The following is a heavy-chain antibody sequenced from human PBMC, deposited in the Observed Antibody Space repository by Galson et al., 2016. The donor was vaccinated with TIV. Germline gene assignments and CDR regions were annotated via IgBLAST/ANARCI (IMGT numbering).Heavy chain of an antibody. V-gene: IGHV1-69*06. Sequence: SVKVSCKASGGIFSSFVISWVRQAPGQGLEWMGSINPIFGTANYAQKFQGRVTITADTSTSTFYMDLSSLRSEDTAIYYCARGRGYSFGSGSSYFDYWGQGSLVTVS. CDR3: ARGRGYSFGSGSSYFDY. CDR1: GGIFSSFV. D-gene: IGHD3-10*01. J-gene: IGHJ4*02. CDR2: INPIFGTA.